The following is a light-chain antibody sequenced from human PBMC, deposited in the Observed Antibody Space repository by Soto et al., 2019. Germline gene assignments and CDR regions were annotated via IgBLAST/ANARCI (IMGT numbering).Light chain of an antibody. J-gene: IGLJ3*02. CDR1: SSNIGNNY. V-gene: IGLV1-51*01. CDR3: GTWDSSLSAWV. Sequence: QSALTQPPSVSAAPGQKVTISCSGSSSNIGNNYVSWYQHLPGTAPKYLIYDSNKRPSGIPDRFSASKSGTSATLDITGLQTGDEADYYCGTWDSSLSAWVFGGGTKVTVL. CDR2: DSN.